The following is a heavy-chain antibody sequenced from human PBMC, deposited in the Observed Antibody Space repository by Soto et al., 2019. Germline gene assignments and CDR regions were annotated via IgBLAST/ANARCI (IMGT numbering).Heavy chain of an antibody. CDR3: ARGDWESYYHDS. J-gene: IGHJ5*01. Sequence: PSETLSLTCTVSGGPISSRGDYWAWIRQRPGKGLDWIVYIYSSSPPYSNPYLKSRLAMSIDTSQNQFSLKLTYVTAADTAVYFCARGDWESYYHDSWGQEMLVTSPQ. V-gene: IGHV4-31*03. CDR2: IYSSSPP. D-gene: IGHD1-26*01. CDR1: GGPISSRGDY.